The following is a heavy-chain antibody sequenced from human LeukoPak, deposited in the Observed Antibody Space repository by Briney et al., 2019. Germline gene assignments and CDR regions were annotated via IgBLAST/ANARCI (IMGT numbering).Heavy chain of an antibody. CDR3: SRAGTAMVDPFDY. Sequence: ASVKVSCKASGYTFTSYYMHWVRQAPGQGLEWMGIITSSGGSTRYAQKFQGRVTLSRDTSTSTVYMELSSLRSEDTAVYYCSRAGTAMVDPFDYWGQGTLVTVSS. V-gene: IGHV1-46*01. D-gene: IGHD5-18*01. J-gene: IGHJ4*02. CDR2: ITSSGGST. CDR1: GYTFTSYY.